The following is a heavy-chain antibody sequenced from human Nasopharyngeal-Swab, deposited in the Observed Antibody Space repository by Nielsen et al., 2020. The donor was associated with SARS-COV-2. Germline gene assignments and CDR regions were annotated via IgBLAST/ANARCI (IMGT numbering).Heavy chain of an antibody. CDR2: INSDGSST. V-gene: IGHV3-74*01. D-gene: IGHD4-17*01. Sequence: VRQAPGKGLVWVSRINSDGSSTSYADSVKGRFTISRDNSKNTLYLQMNSLRAEDTAVYYCAKDPFFWVTTSPNDYWGQGTLVTVSS. CDR3: AKDPFFWVTTSPNDY. J-gene: IGHJ4*02.